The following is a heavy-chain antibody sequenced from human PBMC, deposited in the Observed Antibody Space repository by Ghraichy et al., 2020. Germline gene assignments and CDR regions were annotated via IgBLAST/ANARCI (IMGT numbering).Heavy chain of an antibody. CDR1: GGSISSGDYY. V-gene: IGHV4-30-4*01. Sequence: SETLSLTCTVSGGSISSGDYYWSWIRQPPGKGLEWIGYIYYSGSTYYNPSLKSRVTISVDTSKNQFSLKLSSVTAADTAVYYCAREPMVLRYFDWSSYYYGMDVWGQGTTVIVSS. CDR3: AREPMVLRYFDWSSYYYGMDV. CDR2: IYYSGST. D-gene: IGHD3-9*01. J-gene: IGHJ6*02.